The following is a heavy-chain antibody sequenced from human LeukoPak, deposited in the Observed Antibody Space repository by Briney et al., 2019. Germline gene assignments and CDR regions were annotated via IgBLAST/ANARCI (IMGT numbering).Heavy chain of an antibody. V-gene: IGHV1-2*02. CDR2: INPNSGGT. CDR1: GYTFTGYY. D-gene: IGHD3-16*01. CDR3: ARRVGGDSFDY. J-gene: IGHJ4*02. Sequence: ASVKVSCKASGYTFTGYYMHWVRQAPGQGLEWMGWINPNSGGTNYAQKFQGRVTMTRNTSISTAYMELSSLRSEDTAVYYCARRVGGDSFDYWGQGTLVTVSS.